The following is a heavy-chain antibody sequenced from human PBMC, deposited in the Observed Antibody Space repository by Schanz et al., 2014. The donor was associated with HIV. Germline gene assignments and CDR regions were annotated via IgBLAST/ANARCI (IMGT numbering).Heavy chain of an antibody. CDR3: AKEMVSRYYGDAFNI. D-gene: IGHD3-16*01. Sequence: EVQLVESGGGLVQPGGSLRLSCAASGFTFSSYWMHWVRQAPGKGLEWVSSISWNSGSIDYADSAKGRFTISRDNAKNSLYLQMNSLRAEDTALYYCAKEMVSRYYGDAFNIWGQGTMVTVSS. V-gene: IGHV3-9*01. CDR2: ISWNSGSI. CDR1: GFTFSSYW. J-gene: IGHJ3*02.